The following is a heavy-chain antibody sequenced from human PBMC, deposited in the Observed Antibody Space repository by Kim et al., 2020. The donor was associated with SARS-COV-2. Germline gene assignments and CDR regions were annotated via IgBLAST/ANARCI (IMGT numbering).Heavy chain of an antibody. Sequence: SETLSLTCTVSGGSISSYYWSWIRQPPGKGLEWIGYIYYSGSTNYNPSLKSRVTISVDTSKNQFSLKLSSVTAADTAVYYCARLRFGELPPRWYFDYWGQGTLVTVSS. D-gene: IGHD3-10*01. CDR2: IYYSGST. V-gene: IGHV4-59*01. CDR3: ARLRFGELPPRWYFDY. J-gene: IGHJ4*02. CDR1: GGSISSYY.